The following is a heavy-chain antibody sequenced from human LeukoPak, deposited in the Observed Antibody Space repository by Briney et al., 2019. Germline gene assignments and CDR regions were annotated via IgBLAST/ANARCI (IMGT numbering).Heavy chain of an antibody. V-gene: IGHV1-69*13. CDR3: ARDRLSSSRPDAFDI. CDR1: GGTFSSYA. Sequence: ASVKVSCKASGGTFSSYAISWVRQAPGQGLEWMGGIIPIFGTANYAQKFQGRVTITADESTSTAYMELSSLRSEDTAVYYCARDRLSSSRPDAFDIWGQGTMVTVSS. CDR2: IIPIFGTA. J-gene: IGHJ3*02. D-gene: IGHD6-13*01.